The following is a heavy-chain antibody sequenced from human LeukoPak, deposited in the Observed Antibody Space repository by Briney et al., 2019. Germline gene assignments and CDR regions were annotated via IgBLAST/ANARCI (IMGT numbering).Heavy chain of an antibody. CDR3: RVSGSYYPGWFDP. Sequence: SETLSLTCTVSGDSISTSNSYWGWIRQPPGKGLEWIGSIYYSGNTYYNASLKSRVTISVDTSKNQFSLKLSSVTAADTAVYYARVSGSYYPGWFDPWGQGTLVTVSS. CDR2: IYYSGNT. V-gene: IGHV4-39*07. D-gene: IGHD1-26*01. J-gene: IGHJ5*02. CDR1: GDSISTSNSY.